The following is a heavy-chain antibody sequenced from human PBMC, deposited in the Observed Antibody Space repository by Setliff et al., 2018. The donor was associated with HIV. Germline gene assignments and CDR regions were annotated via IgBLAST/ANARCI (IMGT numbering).Heavy chain of an antibody. J-gene: IGHJ4*02. CDR3: ARHLTPLLVVVS. Sequence: SETLSLTCSVSGASISSSPYYWAWIRQPPGKGLEWIATISYSGSTHYNLALMSRVTISMDTSRNQFSVKLSSVTAADTAVYYCARHLTPLLVVVSWGQGTLVTVSS. V-gene: IGHV4-39*01. CDR2: ISYSGST. CDR1: GASISSSPYY. D-gene: IGHD2-15*01.